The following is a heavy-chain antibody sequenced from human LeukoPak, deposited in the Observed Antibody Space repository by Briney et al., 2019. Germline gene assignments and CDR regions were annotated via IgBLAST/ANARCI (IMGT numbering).Heavy chain of an antibody. D-gene: IGHD6-19*01. Sequence: PSETLSLTCAVYGGSFSGYYWSWVRQPPEKGLEWIGEINHSGSSNYNPSLKSRVTISGDTSKNQFSLNLSSVTAADTAVYYCARGPKGSGWFLNYWSQGTLVTVSS. CDR2: INHSGSS. CDR1: GGSFSGYY. CDR3: ARGPKGSGWFLNY. V-gene: IGHV4-34*01. J-gene: IGHJ4*02.